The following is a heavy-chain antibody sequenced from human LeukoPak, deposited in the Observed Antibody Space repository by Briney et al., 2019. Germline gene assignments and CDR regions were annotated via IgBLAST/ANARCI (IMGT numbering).Heavy chain of an antibody. V-gene: IGHV1-2*04. J-gene: IGHJ3*02. Sequence: GASVKVSCKASGYTFTGYYMHWVRQAPGQGLEWMGWINPNSGGTNYAQKFQGWVTMTRDTSISTAYMELSRLRSDDTAVYYCARVKVGWEPYDAFDIWGQGTMVTVSS. D-gene: IGHD1-26*01. CDR3: ARVKVGWEPYDAFDI. CDR2: INPNSGGT. CDR1: GYTFTGYY.